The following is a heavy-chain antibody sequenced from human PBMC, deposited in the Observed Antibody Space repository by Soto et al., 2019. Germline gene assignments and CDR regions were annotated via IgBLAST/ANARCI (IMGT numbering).Heavy chain of an antibody. Sequence: QVQLVESGGGVVQPGRSLRLSCAASGFTFSSYAMHWVRQAPGKGLEWVAVISYDGSNKYYADSVKGRFTISRDNSKNTLYLQMNSLRDEDTAVYYWSTTSSSWYLERYYVDYWGPGTLVNVSS. CDR3: STTSSSWYLERYYVDY. CDR2: ISYDGSNK. CDR1: GFTFSSYA. D-gene: IGHD6-13*01. J-gene: IGHJ4*02. V-gene: IGHV3-30*03.